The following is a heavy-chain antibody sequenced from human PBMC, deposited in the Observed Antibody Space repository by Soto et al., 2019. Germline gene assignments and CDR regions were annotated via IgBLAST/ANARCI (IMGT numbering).Heavy chain of an antibody. D-gene: IGHD3-3*01. CDR2: IYHSGST. V-gene: IGHV4-30-2*01. J-gene: IGHJ6*02. CDR1: GGSISSGGYS. CDR3: ARLLHWHHTIFGVVKKARQYGMDV. Sequence: PSETLSLICAVSGGSISSGGYSWSWIRQPPGKGLEWIGYIYHSGSTYYNQSLKSRVTISVDRSKNQFSLKLSSVTAADTAVYYCARLLHWHHTIFGVVKKARQYGMDVWGQGTTVTVSS.